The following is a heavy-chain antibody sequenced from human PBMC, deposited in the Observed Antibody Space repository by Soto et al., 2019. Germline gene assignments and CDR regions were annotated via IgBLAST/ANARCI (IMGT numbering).Heavy chain of an antibody. Sequence: ASVKVSCKASGGTFSSYAISWVRQAPGQGLEWMGGIIPIFGTANYAQKFQGRVTITADESTGTAYMELSSPRSEDTAVYYCARDSFRRNWFDPWGQGTLVTVS. J-gene: IGHJ5*02. V-gene: IGHV1-69*13. CDR3: ARDSFRRNWFDP. D-gene: IGHD6-6*01. CDR1: GGTFSSYA. CDR2: IIPIFGTA.